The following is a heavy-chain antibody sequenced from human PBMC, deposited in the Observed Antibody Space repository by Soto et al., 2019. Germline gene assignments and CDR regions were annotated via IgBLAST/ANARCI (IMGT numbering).Heavy chain of an antibody. Sequence: QVQLQESGPGLVKPSGTLSLTCTVSGGSVNTGSHYLSWIRQPPGKGLEWIGYVYHTGLTKYNPSLKSRVSISVDTSKNQFSLNLYSVTAADTAVYYCATAKPPFDAWGQGTLVTVSS. V-gene: IGHV4-61*01. CDR3: ATAKPPFDA. CDR1: GGSVNTGSHY. J-gene: IGHJ5*02. CDR2: VYHTGLT.